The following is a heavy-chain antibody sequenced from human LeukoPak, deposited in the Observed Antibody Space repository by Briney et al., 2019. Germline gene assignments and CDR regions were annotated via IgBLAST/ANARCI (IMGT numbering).Heavy chain of an antibody. CDR2: ISSSGSTI. J-gene: IGHJ4*02. D-gene: IGHD3-22*01. CDR3: ARPYYYDSSGYYYDY. Sequence: GGSLRLSCAVSGFTFSDYYMSWIRQAPGKGLEWVSYISSSGSTIYYADSVKGRFTISRDNAKNSLYLQMNSLRAEDTAVYYCARPYYYDSSGYYYDYWGQGTLVTVSS. V-gene: IGHV3-11*04. CDR1: GFTFSDYY.